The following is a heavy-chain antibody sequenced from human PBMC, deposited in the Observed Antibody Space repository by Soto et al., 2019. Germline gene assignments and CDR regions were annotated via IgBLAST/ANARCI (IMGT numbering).Heavy chain of an antibody. CDR2: ISYDGSNK. CDR3: AKDSPLGFDP. CDR1: GFTFSSYG. V-gene: IGHV3-30*18. J-gene: IGHJ5*02. Sequence: PGGSLRLSCAASGFTFSSYGMHWVRQAPGKGLEWVAVISYDGSNKYYADSVKGRFTISRDNSKNTLYLQMNSLRAEDTAVYYCAKDSPLGFDPWGQGTLVTVSS.